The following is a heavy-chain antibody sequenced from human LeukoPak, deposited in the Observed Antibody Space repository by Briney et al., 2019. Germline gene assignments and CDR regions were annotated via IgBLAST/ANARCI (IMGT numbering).Heavy chain of an antibody. V-gene: IGHV3-30-3*01. Sequence: GGSLRLSCAASGFTLSSYAMHWVRQAPGKGLEWVAVISYDGSNKYYAGSVKGRFTISRDNSKNTLYLQMNSLRAEDTAVYYCARVEQWLVHYFDYWGQGTLVTVSS. CDR2: ISYDGSNK. J-gene: IGHJ4*02. CDR1: GFTLSSYA. D-gene: IGHD6-19*01. CDR3: ARVEQWLVHYFDY.